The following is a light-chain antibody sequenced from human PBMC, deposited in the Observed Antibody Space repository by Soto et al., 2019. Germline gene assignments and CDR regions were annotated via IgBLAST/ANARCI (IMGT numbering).Light chain of an antibody. CDR2: EVV. Sequence: QSVLTQPPSASGAPGQSVTISCTGTKNDIGVYDFVSWYQHRPGKAPRLIIYEVVQRPSGVPERFSGSKSGNTASLTVSGLQAADEADYFRKSYAGSNTYVFGSGTKLTVL. CDR3: KSYAGSNTYV. J-gene: IGLJ1*01. CDR1: KNDIGVYDF. V-gene: IGLV2-8*01.